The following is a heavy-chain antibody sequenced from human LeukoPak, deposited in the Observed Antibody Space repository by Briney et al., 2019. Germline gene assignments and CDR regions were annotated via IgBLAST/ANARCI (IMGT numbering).Heavy chain of an antibody. CDR1: GFTFSDYY. D-gene: IGHD1-26*01. J-gene: IGHJ4*02. CDR2: ISSSSSYT. Sequence: GGSLRLSCAASGFTFSDYYMSWIRQAPGKGLEWVSYISSSSSYTNYADSVKGRFTISRDNAKNSLYLQMNSLRAEDTAVYYCARDPVGATTPDCWGQGALVTVSS. V-gene: IGHV3-11*06. CDR3: ARDPVGATTPDC.